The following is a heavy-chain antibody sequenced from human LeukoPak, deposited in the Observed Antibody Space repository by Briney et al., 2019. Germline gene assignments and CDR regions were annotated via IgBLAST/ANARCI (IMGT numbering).Heavy chain of an antibody. Sequence: QTGGSLRLSCAASGFTVSSNYMSWVRQAPGKGLEWVSVIYSGGSTYYADSVKGRFTISRDNSKNTLYLQMNSLRAEDTAVYYCARELAAAGPGYYGMDVWGQGTTVTVPS. D-gene: IGHD6-13*01. CDR1: GFTVSSNY. V-gene: IGHV3-53*01. CDR3: ARELAAAGPGYYGMDV. J-gene: IGHJ6*02. CDR2: IYSGGST.